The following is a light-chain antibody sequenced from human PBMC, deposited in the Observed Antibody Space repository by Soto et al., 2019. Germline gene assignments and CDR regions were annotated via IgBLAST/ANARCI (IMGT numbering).Light chain of an antibody. CDR2: KAS. Sequence: DIQMPPSPSALSASVGDRSPITCRASQTIDSWLAWYQQRPGKPTNLLIYKASTLASGVPSRFSGSGSGTEFTLTINSLQPDDFATYYCQQYHIYSGTFGQGTKVDIK. CDR1: QTIDSW. V-gene: IGKV1-5*03. J-gene: IGKJ1*01. CDR3: QQYHIYSGT.